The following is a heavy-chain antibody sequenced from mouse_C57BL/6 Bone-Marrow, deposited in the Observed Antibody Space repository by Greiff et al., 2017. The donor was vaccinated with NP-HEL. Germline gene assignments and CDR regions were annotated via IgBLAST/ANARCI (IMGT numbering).Heavy chain of an antibody. Sequence: VQLKESGPVLVKPGASVKMSCKASGYTFTDYYMNWVKQSHGKSLEWIGVINPYNGGTSYNQKFKGKATLTVDKSSSTAYMELNSLTSEDSAVYYCAERDYYGSDYFDYWGQGTTLTVSS. V-gene: IGHV1-19*01. CDR3: AERDYYGSDYFDY. CDR1: GYTFTDYY. D-gene: IGHD1-1*01. J-gene: IGHJ2*01. CDR2: INPYNGGT.